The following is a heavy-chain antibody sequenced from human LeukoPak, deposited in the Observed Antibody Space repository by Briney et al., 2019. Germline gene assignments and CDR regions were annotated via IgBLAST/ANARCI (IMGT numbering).Heavy chain of an antibody. CDR2: IYYSGST. J-gene: IGHJ6*03. Sequence: PSETLSLTCTVSGGSISSGGYYWSWIRQHPGKGLEWIGYIYYSGSTYYNPSLKSRVTTSVDTSKNQFSLKLSSVTAADTAVYYCARLLHTLYMDVWGKGTTVIVSS. CDR1: GGSISSGGYY. CDR3: ARLLHTLYMDV. V-gene: IGHV4-31*03. D-gene: IGHD2-21*01.